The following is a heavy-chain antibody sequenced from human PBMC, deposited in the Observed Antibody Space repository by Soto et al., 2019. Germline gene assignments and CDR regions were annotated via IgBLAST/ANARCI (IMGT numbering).Heavy chain of an antibody. D-gene: IGHD6-13*01. CDR2: INPNSGGT. CDR3: ARGGGYSSSWYRHYYYGMDV. Sequence: ASVKVSCKASGYTFTGYYMHWVRQAPGQGLEWMGWINPNSGGTNYAQKFQGWVTMTRDTSISTAYMELSRLRSDDPAVYYCARGGGYSSSWYRHYYYGMDVWGQGTTVTVSS. J-gene: IGHJ6*02. V-gene: IGHV1-2*04. CDR1: GYTFTGYY.